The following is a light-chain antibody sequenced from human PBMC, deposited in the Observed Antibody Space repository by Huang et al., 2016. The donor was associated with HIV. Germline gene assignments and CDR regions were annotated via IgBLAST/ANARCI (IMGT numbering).Light chain of an antibody. CDR2: WES. J-gene: IGKJ3*01. Sequence: DIVMTQSPDSLAVSLGERATINCKSSQTILHASDSRNYLAWYQQKPGQPPKLLIHWESIRKSGVPDRFIGSGSGTDFTLTISSLQAEDVAVYYCQQYYSSPFTFGPGTNVDI. CDR1: QTILHASDSRNY. CDR3: QQYYSSPFT. V-gene: IGKV4-1*01.